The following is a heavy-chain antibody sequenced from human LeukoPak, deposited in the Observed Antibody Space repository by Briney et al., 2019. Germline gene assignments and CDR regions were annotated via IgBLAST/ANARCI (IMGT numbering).Heavy chain of an antibody. CDR3: ARDRGAPADY. D-gene: IGHD5-24*01. J-gene: IGHJ4*02. Sequence: PGGSLRLSCAASGFTFSSYSMKWVRQAPGKGLEGVSYISSSSSTIYYADSVKGRFTISRDNAKNTLYLQMNSLRAEDTAVYYCARDRGAPADYWGQGTLVTVSS. V-gene: IGHV3-48*01. CDR2: ISSSSSTI. CDR1: GFTFSSYS.